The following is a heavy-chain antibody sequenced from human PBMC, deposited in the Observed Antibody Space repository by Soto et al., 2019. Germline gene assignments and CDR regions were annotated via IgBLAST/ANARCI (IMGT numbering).Heavy chain of an antibody. Sequence: SETLSLTCTVSGGSISSGGYYWSWIRQHPGKGLEWIGYIYYSGSTYYDPSLKSRVIISRDTSKNQFSLKLSSVTDADTAVYYCASQYMAGNYYGMDVWGQGTTVTVSS. J-gene: IGHJ6*02. CDR1: GGSISSGGYY. D-gene: IGHD5-18*01. CDR2: IYYSGST. CDR3: ASQYMAGNYYGMDV. V-gene: IGHV4-31*03.